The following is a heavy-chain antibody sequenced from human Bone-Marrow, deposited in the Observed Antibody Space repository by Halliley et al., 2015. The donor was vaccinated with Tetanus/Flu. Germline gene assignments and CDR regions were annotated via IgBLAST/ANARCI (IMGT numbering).Heavy chain of an antibody. V-gene: IGHV3-53*01. CDR3: ASSSSGSYDY. J-gene: IGHJ4*02. CDR1: EFTVSSNY. D-gene: IGHD1-26*01. CDR2: IYSGGNT. Sequence: SLRLSCAASEFTVSSNYMSWVRQAPGRGLEWVSLIYSGGNTYYADSVKGRFTISRDNSKNTVYLQMNSLGTEDTAVHYCASSSSGSYDYWGQGTLVTVSS.